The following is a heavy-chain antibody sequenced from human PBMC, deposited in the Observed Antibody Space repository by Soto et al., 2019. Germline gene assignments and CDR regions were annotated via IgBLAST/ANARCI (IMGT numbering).Heavy chain of an antibody. CDR3: ARSKKEGLYYEESYGMDV. V-gene: IGHV4-39*01. CDR2: IYYSGST. D-gene: IGHD2-8*01. J-gene: IGHJ6*02. Sequence: SQTLSLTCTVSGGSISSSSYYWGWIRQPPGKGLEWIGSIYYSGSTYYNPSLKSRVTISVDTSKNQFSLKLSSVTAADTAVYYCARSKKEGLYYEESYGMDVWGQGTTVTVSS. CDR1: GGSISSSSYY.